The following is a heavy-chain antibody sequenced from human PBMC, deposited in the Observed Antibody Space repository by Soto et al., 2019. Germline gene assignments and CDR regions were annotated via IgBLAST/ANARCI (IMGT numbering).Heavy chain of an antibody. CDR3: AREGDSSEDYYYYYYMDV. Sequence: ASVKVSCKASGYTFTSYGISWVRQAPGQGLEWMGWISAYNGNTNYAQKLQGRVTMTTDTSTSTAYMELRSLRSDDTAVYYCAREGDSSEDYYYYYYMDVWGKGTTVTVSS. J-gene: IGHJ6*03. D-gene: IGHD3-22*01. CDR2: ISAYNGNT. CDR1: GYTFTSYG. V-gene: IGHV1-18*01.